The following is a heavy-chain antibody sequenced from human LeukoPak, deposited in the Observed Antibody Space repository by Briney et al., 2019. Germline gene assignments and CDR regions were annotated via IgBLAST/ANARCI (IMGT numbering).Heavy chain of an antibody. CDR2: ISSTSSTI. CDR1: GFTFSSFS. D-gene: IGHD4-11*01. J-gene: IGHJ4*02. Sequence: GGSLRLSCAASGFTFSSFSMNWVRQAPGKGLEGVSYISSTSSTIYYADSVKGRFTISRDNAKNSLYLQMNSLRAEDTAVYYCARAHPGDYSDFQFDYWGQGTLVTVSS. V-gene: IGHV3-48*01. CDR3: ARAHPGDYSDFQFDY.